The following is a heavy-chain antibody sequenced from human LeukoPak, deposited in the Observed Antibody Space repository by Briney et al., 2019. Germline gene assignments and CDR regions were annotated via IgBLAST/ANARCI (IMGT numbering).Heavy chain of an antibody. J-gene: IGHJ4*02. V-gene: IGHV3-53*01. CDR2: IYSGGST. CDR1: GFSVRSNY. D-gene: IGHD3-22*01. Sequence: PGGSPRLSCAASGFSVRSNYMSWVRQAPGKGLEWVSVIYSGGSTYYADSVKGRFTISRDISKNTLYLQMNSLRAEDTAVYYCARDPVYDRSGYGDYWGQGTLVTVSS. CDR3: ARDPVYDRSGYGDY.